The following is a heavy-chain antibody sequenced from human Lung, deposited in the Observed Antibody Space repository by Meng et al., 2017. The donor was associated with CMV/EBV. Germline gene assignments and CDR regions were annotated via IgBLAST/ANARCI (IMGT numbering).Heavy chain of an antibody. CDR1: RFNIRNYA. D-gene: IGHD3-10*02. Sequence: GESLKISCTASRFNIRNYAMHWVRQAPGKGLEWVAVIWSDGGDKYYADSVEGRFTISRDNSKNTLYLQMNSLRAEDTAVYYCAKDSYVVSTKTVDYYYGMDVWXQGTXVTV. CDR3: AKDSYVVSTKTVDYYYGMDV. J-gene: IGHJ6*02. CDR2: IWSDGGDK. V-gene: IGHV3-33*06.